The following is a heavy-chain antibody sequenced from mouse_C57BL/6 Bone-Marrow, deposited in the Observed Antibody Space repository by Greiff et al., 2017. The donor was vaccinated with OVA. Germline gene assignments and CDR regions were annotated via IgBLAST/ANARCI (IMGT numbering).Heavy chain of an antibody. CDR1: GYTFTSYW. D-gene: IGHD4-1*01. V-gene: IGHV1-64*01. Sequence: VQLQQSGAELVKPGASVKLSCKASGYTFTSYWMHWVKQRPGQGLEWIGMIHPNSGSTNYNEKFKSKATLTVDKSSSTAYMQLSSLTSEDSAVYYCGSSWDGNFDYWGQGTTLTVSS. CDR3: GSSWDGNFDY. J-gene: IGHJ2*01. CDR2: IHPNSGST.